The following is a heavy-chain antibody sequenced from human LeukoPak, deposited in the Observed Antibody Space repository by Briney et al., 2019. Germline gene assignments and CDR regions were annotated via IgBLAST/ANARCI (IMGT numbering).Heavy chain of an antibody. V-gene: IGHV4-4*02. D-gene: IGHD7-27*01. Sequence: SGTLSLTCAVSGGSISSTNWWSWVRQPPGKGLEWIGEIYHSGSTNYNPSLKSRVTISVDTSKNQFSLKLSSVTAADTAVYYCATTGDPVYIDYWGQGTLVTVSS. CDR2: IYHSGST. CDR3: ATTGDPVYIDY. J-gene: IGHJ4*02. CDR1: GGSISSTNW.